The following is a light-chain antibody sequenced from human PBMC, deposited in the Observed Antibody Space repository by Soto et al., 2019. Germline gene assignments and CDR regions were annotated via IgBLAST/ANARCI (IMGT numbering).Light chain of an antibody. CDR1: SSDVGGYNF. V-gene: IGLV1-44*01. J-gene: IGLJ3*02. Sequence: QSALTQPASVSGSPGQSITISCTGTSSDVGGYNFVSWYQQHPGKAPKLLIYSNNQRPSGVPDRFSGSKSGTSASLAISGLQSEDEADYYCAAWDDSLNGRMFGGGTKLTVL. CDR3: AAWDDSLNGRM. CDR2: SNN.